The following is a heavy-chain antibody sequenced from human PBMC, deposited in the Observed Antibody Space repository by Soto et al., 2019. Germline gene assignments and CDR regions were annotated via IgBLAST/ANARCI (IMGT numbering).Heavy chain of an antibody. V-gene: IGHV2-26*01. CDR1: GFSLSNARMG. CDR2: IFSNDEK. D-gene: IGHD3-10*01. CDR3: ARTPPGYYGSGSTLLFDY. Sequence: QVTLKESGPVLVKPTETLTLTCTVSGFSLSNARMGVSWIRQPPGKALEWLAHIFSNDEKSYSTSLKSRLTISKDTSKSQVVLTMTNMDPVDIATYYCARTPPGYYGSGSTLLFDYWGQGTLVTVSS. J-gene: IGHJ4*02.